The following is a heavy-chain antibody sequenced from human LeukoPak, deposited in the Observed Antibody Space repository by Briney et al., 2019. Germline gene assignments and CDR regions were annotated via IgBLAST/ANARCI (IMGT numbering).Heavy chain of an antibody. J-gene: IGHJ4*02. CDR2: SSGSDTTI. CDR3: TTLGYHLDS. D-gene: IGHD3-22*01. CDR1: GFAFSAYE. Sequence: GGSLRLSCAAPGFAFSAYEMNWVRQAPGKGLEWVAYSSGSDTTIYYADSVKGRFFISRDNARSSLYLQMNSLRAEDTALYYCTTLGYHLDSWGQGTLVTVSS. V-gene: IGHV3-48*03.